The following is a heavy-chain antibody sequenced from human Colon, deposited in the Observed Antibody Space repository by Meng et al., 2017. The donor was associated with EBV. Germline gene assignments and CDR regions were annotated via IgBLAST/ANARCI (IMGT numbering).Heavy chain of an antibody. J-gene: IGHJ5*02. Sequence: VELQESGPGLVKPSGTRSLPCAVSGGSISSNNWWSWVRQPPGKGLEWIGEIFHSGSTKHNPSLKSRVTMSMDKSKNQFSLRLSSVTAADTAVYYCASSDYYGSGSYYPWGQGTLVTVSS. CDR3: ASSDYYGSGSYYP. CDR2: IFHSGST. V-gene: IGHV4-4*02. D-gene: IGHD3-10*01. CDR1: GGSISSNNW.